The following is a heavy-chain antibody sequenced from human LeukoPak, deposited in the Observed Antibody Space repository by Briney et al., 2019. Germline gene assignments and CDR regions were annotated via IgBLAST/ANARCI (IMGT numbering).Heavy chain of an antibody. Sequence: PGGSLRLSCAASRFTFNSYEMNWVRQAPGKGLEWVAVISYDGSNKYYADSVKGRFTISRDSSKNTLYLQMNSLRAEDTAVYYCAKDFGDYYYYYGMDVWGQGTTVTVSS. CDR2: ISYDGSNK. CDR1: RFTFNSYE. V-gene: IGHV3-30*18. D-gene: IGHD4-17*01. J-gene: IGHJ6*02. CDR3: AKDFGDYYYYYGMDV.